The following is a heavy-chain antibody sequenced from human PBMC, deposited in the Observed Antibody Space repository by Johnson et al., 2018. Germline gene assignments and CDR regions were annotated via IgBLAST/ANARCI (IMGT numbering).Heavy chain of an antibody. CDR2: ISYDGSNK. Sequence: QVQLVESGGGVVQPGRSLRLCCAASGFTFSSYGMHWVRQAPGKGLEWVAVISYDGSNKYYADSVKGRFTISRDNSKNTLYLQMNSLRAEDTAVYYCARGSAVADPHAFDIWGQGTMVTVSS. V-gene: IGHV3-30*03. CDR3: ARGSAVADPHAFDI. J-gene: IGHJ3*02. CDR1: GFTFSSYG. D-gene: IGHD6-19*01.